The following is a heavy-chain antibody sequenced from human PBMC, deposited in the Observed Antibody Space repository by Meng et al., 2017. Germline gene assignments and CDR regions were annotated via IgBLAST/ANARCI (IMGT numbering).Heavy chain of an antibody. J-gene: IGHJ5*02. CDR3: ARDMGARGWFDP. V-gene: IGHV4-38-2*02. D-gene: IGHD1-26*01. CDR1: GYSISSGYY. Sequence: SETLSLTCAVSGYSISSGYYWGWIRPPPGKGLEWIGSIYHSGSTYYNPSLKSRDTISVDTSKNQFSLKLSPVTAADTAVYYCARDMGARGWFDPWGQGTLVTVSS. CDR2: IYHSGST.